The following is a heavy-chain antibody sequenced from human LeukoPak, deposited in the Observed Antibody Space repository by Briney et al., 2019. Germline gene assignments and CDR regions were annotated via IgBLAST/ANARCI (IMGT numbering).Heavy chain of an antibody. Sequence: ASVKVSCKASGYTFTSYDINWVRQANGQGLEWMGWMKPNSVNTAYAQKFQGRVTMTRNTSISTAYMELSSLRSEDTAVYYCARGESSAAGTRYWGQGTLVTVSS. V-gene: IGHV1-8*01. CDR1: GYTFTSYD. J-gene: IGHJ4*02. D-gene: IGHD6-13*01. CDR3: ARGESSAAGTRY. CDR2: MKPNSVNT.